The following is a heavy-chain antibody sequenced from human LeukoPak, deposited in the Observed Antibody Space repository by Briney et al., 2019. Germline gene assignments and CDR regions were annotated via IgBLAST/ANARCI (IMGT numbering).Heavy chain of an antibody. Sequence: GGSLRLSCAPSGFIFRSYAMHWVRQAPGKGLEWVAVISYDGSNKYYADSVKGRFTVSRDNSKNTLYMEMNSLRAEDTAVYYCAKELVKEWLASGYWGQGTLVSVSS. D-gene: IGHD3-3*01. V-gene: IGHV3-30-3*01. CDR3: AKELVKEWLASGY. CDR1: GFIFRSYA. J-gene: IGHJ4*02. CDR2: ISYDGSNK.